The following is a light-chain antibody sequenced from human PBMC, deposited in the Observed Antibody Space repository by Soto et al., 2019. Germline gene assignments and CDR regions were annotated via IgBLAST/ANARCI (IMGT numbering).Light chain of an antibody. J-gene: IGKJ4*01. CDR1: QSVGSY. CDR2: DAS. Sequence: EIVLTQSPATLSLSPGERATLSCRASQSVGSYLAWYQQKPGQAPRLLIYDASNRATGIPARFSGSGSGTDFTLIISSLEPEDFALYYCQQRSGPPTFGGGTKVDIK. V-gene: IGKV3-11*01. CDR3: QQRSGPPT.